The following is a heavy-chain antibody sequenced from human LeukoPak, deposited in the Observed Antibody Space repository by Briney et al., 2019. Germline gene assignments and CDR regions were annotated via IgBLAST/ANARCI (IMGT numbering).Heavy chain of an antibody. CDR3: ARDQWELRGGNWFDP. CDR2: TYYRSKWYN. Sequence: SQTLSLTCALSGDSLSSNSAAWNWLRQSPSRGLEWLGRTYYRSKWYNDYAVSVKSRITINPDTSKNQFSLQLNSVTPEDTAVYYCARDQWELRGGNWFDPWGQGTLVTVSS. CDR1: GDSLSSNSAA. D-gene: IGHD1-26*01. V-gene: IGHV6-1*01. J-gene: IGHJ5*02.